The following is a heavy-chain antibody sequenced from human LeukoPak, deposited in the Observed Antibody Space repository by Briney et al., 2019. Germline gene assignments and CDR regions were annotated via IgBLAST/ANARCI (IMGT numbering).Heavy chain of an antibody. CDR1: GGSISSYY. D-gene: IGHD4-17*01. V-gene: IGHV4-59*08. J-gene: IGHJ6*02. CDR3: ARQAYADYGDYYYYGMDV. CDR2: IYYSGST. Sequence: SETLSLTCTVSGGSISSYYWSWIRQPPGKGLEWMGYIYYSGSTNYNPSLKSRVTISVDTSKNQFSLKLSSVTAADTAVYYCARQAYADYGDYYYYGMDVWGQGTTVTVSS.